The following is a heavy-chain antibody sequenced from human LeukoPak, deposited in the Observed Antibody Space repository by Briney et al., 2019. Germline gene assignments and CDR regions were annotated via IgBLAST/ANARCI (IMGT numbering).Heavy chain of an antibody. Sequence: PGGSLRLSCAASGFTFSSYAMSLVRQAPGKGLEWVSAISGSGVSTYYADSVKGRFTISRDISENTLYLQMNSLRAEDTAVYYCAKYREYQLLLRGNYYMDVWGKGTTVTVSS. D-gene: IGHD2-2*01. CDR2: ISGSGVST. CDR1: GFTFSSYA. V-gene: IGHV3-23*01. J-gene: IGHJ6*03. CDR3: AKYREYQLLLRGNYYMDV.